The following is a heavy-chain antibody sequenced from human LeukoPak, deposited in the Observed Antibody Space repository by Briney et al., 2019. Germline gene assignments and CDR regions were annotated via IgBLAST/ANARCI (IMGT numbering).Heavy chain of an antibody. CDR3: ARDATHYYDSSGYYF. V-gene: IGHV1-18*01. J-gene: IGHJ4*02. CDR2: ISAYNGNT. CDR1: GYTFTSYG. D-gene: IGHD3-22*01. Sequence: ASVKVSCKASGYTFTSYGISWVRQAPGQGLEWMGWISAYNGNTNYALKLQGRVTMTTDTSTSTAYMELRSLRSDDTAVYYCARDATHYYDSSGYYFWGQGTLVTVSS.